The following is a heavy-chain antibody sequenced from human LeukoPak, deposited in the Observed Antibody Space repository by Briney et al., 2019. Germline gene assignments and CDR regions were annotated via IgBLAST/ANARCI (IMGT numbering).Heavy chain of an antibody. CDR3: ARDEGTSYLSSFDY. J-gene: IGHJ4*02. D-gene: IGHD6-6*01. CDR1: GFTFSSYT. V-gene: IGHV3-21*01. Sequence: PGGSLRLSCAASGFTFSSYTMNWVRQAPGKGLEWVSSITSSSIYIYYTDSVKGRFTISRDNSKNTLYLQMNSLRAADTAVYYCARDEGTSYLSSFDYWGQGTLVTVSS. CDR2: ITSSSIYI.